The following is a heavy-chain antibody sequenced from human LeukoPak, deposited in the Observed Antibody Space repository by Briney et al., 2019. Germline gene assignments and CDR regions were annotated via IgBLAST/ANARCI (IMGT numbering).Heavy chain of an antibody. D-gene: IGHD3-10*01. Sequence: PGGSLRLSCAASGVTVSENNMSWVRQAPGKGLEWVSVIYGGGFTHYADSVKGRFTISRDNSRNTVYLQINSLRVDDTAVYYCTRYSYGGPLYWGQGTLVTVSS. CDR3: TRYSYGGPLY. CDR1: GVTVSENN. CDR2: IYGGGFT. V-gene: IGHV3-53*01. J-gene: IGHJ4*02.